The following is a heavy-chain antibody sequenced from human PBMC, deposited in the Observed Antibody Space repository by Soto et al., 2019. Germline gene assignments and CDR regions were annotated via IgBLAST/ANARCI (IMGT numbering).Heavy chain of an antibody. CDR3: ARFDIVVAVAGDAFYI. D-gene: IGHD2-15*01. V-gene: IGHV1-18*01. Sequence: ASVKVSCKASGYTFTSYGISWVRQAPGQGLEWMGWISAYNGNTNYAQKLQGRVTMTTDTSTSTAYMELRSLRSDDTAVYYCARFDIVVAVAGDAFYIWGQGTMVTVSS. CDR1: GYTFTSYG. J-gene: IGHJ3*02. CDR2: ISAYNGNT.